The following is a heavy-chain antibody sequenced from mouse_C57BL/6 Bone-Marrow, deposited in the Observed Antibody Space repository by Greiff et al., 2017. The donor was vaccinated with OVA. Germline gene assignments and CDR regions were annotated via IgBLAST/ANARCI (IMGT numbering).Heavy chain of an antibody. V-gene: IGHV14-3*01. Sequence: EVQGVESVAELVRPGASVKLSCTASGFNIKNTYMHWVKQRPEQGLEWIGRIDPANGNTKYAPKFPGKATITADTSSNTAYLQLSSLTSDDTAIYDWARSGPSTIVTPWFAYWGQGTLVTVSA. CDR1: GFNIKNTY. D-gene: IGHD2-5*01. J-gene: IGHJ3*01. CDR3: ARSGPSTIVTPWFAY. CDR2: IDPANGNT.